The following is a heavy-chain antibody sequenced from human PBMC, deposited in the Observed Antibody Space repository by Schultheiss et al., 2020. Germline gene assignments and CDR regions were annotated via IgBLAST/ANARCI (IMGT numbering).Heavy chain of an antibody. CDR3: ARVLAARHPMDY. Sequence: SETLSLTCAVYGGSFSGYYWSWIRQPPGKGLEWIGEINHSGSTNYNPSLKSRVTISVDTSKNQFSLKLSSVTAADTAVYYCARVLAARHPMDYWGQGTLVTVSS. CDR2: INHSGST. CDR1: GGSFSGYY. J-gene: IGHJ4*02. V-gene: IGHV4-34*01. D-gene: IGHD6-6*01.